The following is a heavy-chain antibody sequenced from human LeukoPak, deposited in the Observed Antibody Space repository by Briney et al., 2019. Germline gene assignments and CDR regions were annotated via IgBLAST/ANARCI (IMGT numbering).Heavy chain of an antibody. J-gene: IGHJ4*02. D-gene: IGHD3-10*01. CDR1: GFTFSSYE. Sequence: GGSLRLSCAASGFTFSSYEINWVRQAPGKGLEWVSYISSSGSTIYYADSVKGRFTISRDNAKNSLYLQMNSLRAEDTAVYYCARESSKHDYWGQGTLVTVSS. CDR2: ISSSGSTI. CDR3: ARESSKHDY. V-gene: IGHV3-48*03.